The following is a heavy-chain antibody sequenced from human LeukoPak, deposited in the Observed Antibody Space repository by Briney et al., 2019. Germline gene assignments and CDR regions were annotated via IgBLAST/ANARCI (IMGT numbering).Heavy chain of an antibody. CDR2: IYYSGST. J-gene: IGHJ4*02. CDR1: GGSISSSSYY. V-gene: IGHV4-39*07. CDR3: AREDIVVVGAFDY. Sequence: PSETLSLTCTVSGGSISSSSYYWGWIRQPPGKGLEWIGSIYYSGSTYYNPSLKSRVTISVDTSKNQFSLKLSSVTAADTAAYYCAREDIVVVGAFDYWGQGTLVTVSS. D-gene: IGHD2-15*01.